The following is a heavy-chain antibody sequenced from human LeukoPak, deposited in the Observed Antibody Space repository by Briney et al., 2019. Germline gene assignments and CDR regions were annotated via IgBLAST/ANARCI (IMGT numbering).Heavy chain of an antibody. D-gene: IGHD2-2*02. V-gene: IGHV1-18*01. CDR1: GYTFSIYG. J-gene: IGHJ3*02. CDR2: ISAYNGNT. Sequence: ASVKVSCKASGYTFSIYGITWVRQAPGQGLEWKGWISAYNGNTNYAQEYQGRVTMTTDTSTTTAYMDLRSLRSDDTAMNYCARTDGYCSSTSCYTVFDIWGQGTMVLVSS. CDR3: ARTDGYCSSTSCYTVFDI.